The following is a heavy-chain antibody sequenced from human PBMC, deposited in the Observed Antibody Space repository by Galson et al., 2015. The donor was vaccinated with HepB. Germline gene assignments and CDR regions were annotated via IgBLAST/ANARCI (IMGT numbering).Heavy chain of an antibody. CDR1: GFTFSSYS. V-gene: IGHV3-21*01. Sequence: SLRLSCAASGFTFSSYSMNWVRQAPGKGLEWVSSISSSSSYIYYADSVKGRFTISRDNAKNSLYLQMNSLRAEDPAVYYCARDRPGFTEYSYVWYYYYGMDVWGQGTTVTVSS. CDR3: ARDRPGFTEYSYVWYYYYGMDV. J-gene: IGHJ6*02. D-gene: IGHD5-18*01. CDR2: ISSSSSYI.